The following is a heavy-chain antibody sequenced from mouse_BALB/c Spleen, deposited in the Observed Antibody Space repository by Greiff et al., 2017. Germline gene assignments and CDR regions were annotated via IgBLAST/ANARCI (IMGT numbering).Heavy chain of an antibody. Sequence: QVQLQQPGAELVRPGASVKLSCKASGYTFTSYWINWVKQRPGQGLEWIGNIYPSDSYTNYNQKFKDKATLTVDKSSSTAYMQLSSPTSEDSAVYYCTTEGYDPAWFAYWGQGTLVTVSA. CDR3: TTEGYDPAWFAY. CDR2: IYPSDSYT. V-gene: IGHV1-69*02. D-gene: IGHD2-2*01. CDR1: GYTFTSYW. J-gene: IGHJ3*01.